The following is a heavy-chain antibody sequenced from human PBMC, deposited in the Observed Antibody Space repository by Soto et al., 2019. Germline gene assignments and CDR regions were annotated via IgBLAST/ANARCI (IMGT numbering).Heavy chain of an antibody. V-gene: IGHV3-21*01. Sequence: GGSLRLSCAASGFTFSSYSMNWVRQAPGKGLEWVSSISSSSSYIYYADSVKGRFTISRDNAKNSLYLQMNSLRAEDTAVYYCASLRASGYISSWYYFDYWGRGTLVTVSS. CDR1: GFTFSSYS. CDR3: ASLRASGYISSWYYFDY. D-gene: IGHD6-13*01. J-gene: IGHJ4*02. CDR2: ISSSSSYI.